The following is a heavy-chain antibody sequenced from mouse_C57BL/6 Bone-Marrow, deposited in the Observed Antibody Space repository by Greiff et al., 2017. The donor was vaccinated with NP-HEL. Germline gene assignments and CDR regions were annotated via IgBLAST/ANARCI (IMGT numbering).Heavy chain of an antibody. Sequence: VKLMESGAELVKPGASVKISCKASGYAFSSYWMNWVKQRPGKGLEWIGQIYPGDGDTNYNGKFKGKATLTADKSSSTAYMQLSSLTSEDSAVYFCAKIYDGYPAWFAYWGQGTLVTVSA. V-gene: IGHV1-80*01. CDR3: AKIYDGYPAWFAY. CDR1: GYAFSSYW. CDR2: IYPGDGDT. D-gene: IGHD2-3*01. J-gene: IGHJ3*01.